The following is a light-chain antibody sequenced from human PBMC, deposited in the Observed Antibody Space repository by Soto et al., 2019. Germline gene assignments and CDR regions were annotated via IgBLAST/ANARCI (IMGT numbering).Light chain of an antibody. CDR2: GVS. CDR3: QQYGSSPRT. Sequence: ENVLTQSPGTLSLSPGERATLSCRASQSVSSNYLAWYQQKPGQAPRLLISGVSSRATGIPDRFSGSGSGTDFTLTISRLEPEDFAVYYCQQYGSSPRTFGQGTKVDI. J-gene: IGKJ1*01. V-gene: IGKV3-20*01. CDR1: QSVSSNY.